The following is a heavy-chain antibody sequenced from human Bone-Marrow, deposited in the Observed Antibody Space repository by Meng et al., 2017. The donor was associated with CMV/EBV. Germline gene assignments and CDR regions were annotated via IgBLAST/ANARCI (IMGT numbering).Heavy chain of an antibody. D-gene: IGHD6-6*01. Sequence: SLKISCVASGFTFNTYWMTWVRQAPGKGLEWVVNIKGDGSDESDVDSVRGRFTISRDNSKNTLYLQMNSLRAEDTAVYYCAKDRPLSYWGQGTLVTVSS. CDR2: IKGDGSDE. J-gene: IGHJ4*02. V-gene: IGHV3-7*03. CDR3: AKDRPLSY. CDR1: GFTFNTYW.